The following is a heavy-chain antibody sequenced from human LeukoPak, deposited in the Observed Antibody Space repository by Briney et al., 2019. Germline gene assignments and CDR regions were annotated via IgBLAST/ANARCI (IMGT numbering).Heavy chain of an antibody. Sequence: GGSLRLSCAASGFSFSDYGIHWVRQAPGKGLEWVAVISFDGSNKYYADSVKGRFTISRDNSKTTLSLQMNGLRVEDTAVYYCAKDGAYINYQYYFDSWGRGTLVTVSS. V-gene: IGHV3-30*18. D-gene: IGHD4-11*01. J-gene: IGHJ4*02. CDR2: ISFDGSNK. CDR1: GFSFSDYG. CDR3: AKDGAYINYQYYFDS.